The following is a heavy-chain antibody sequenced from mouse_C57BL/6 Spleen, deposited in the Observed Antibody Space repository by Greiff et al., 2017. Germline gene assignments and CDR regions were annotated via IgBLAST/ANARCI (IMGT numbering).Heavy chain of an antibody. CDR1: GYTFTSYW. CDR2: IDPSDSDT. V-gene: IGHV1-52*01. D-gene: IGHD2-4*01. CDR3: ARTQDDDYAEDY. Sequence: VQLQQPGAELVRPGSSVKLSCKASGYTFTSYWMHWVKQRPIQGLEWIGNIDPSDSDTHYNQKFKDKATLTVDKSSSTAYMQLSTLTSEDSAVYYWARTQDDDYAEDYWGQGTTLTVSS. J-gene: IGHJ2*01.